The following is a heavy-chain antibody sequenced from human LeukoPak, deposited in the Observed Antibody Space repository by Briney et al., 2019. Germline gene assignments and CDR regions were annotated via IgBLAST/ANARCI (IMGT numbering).Heavy chain of an antibody. CDR1: GDSVSSKSAT. CDR3: ARGFDGNIDY. D-gene: IGHD2/OR15-2a*01. V-gene: IGHV6-1*01. CDR2: TYQRSKWYN. J-gene: IGHJ4*02. Sequence: SQTLSLTCAISGDSVSSKSATWNWIRQSPSRGLEWLGRTYQRSKWYNDYTDSVKSRITINPHTSKNQFSLQLNSVTPEDTAVYYCARGFDGNIDYWGQGTLVSVSS.